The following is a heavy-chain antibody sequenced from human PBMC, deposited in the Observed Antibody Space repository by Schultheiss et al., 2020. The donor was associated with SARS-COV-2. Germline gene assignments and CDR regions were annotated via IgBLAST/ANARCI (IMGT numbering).Heavy chain of an antibody. Sequence: GGSLRLSCAASGFTFSSYAMHWVRQAPGKGLEWLAFMSYDGNGRYNGDSVKGRFTISRDNAKNSLYLQMNSLRAEDTAVYYCARDLLRDTMVRGVTFPYYYGMDVWGQGTTVTVSS. CDR2: MSYDGNGR. J-gene: IGHJ6*02. V-gene: IGHV3-30-3*01. CDR1: GFTFSSYA. D-gene: IGHD3-10*01. CDR3: ARDLLRDTMVRGVTFPYYYGMDV.